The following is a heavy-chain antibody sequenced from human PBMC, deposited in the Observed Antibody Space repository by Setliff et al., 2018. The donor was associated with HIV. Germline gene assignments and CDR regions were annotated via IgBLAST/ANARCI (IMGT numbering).Heavy chain of an antibody. CDR3: ARVFVGSGNYYTHYFDC. D-gene: IGHD3-10*01. J-gene: IGHJ4*02. CDR1: EDSVSSNSAA. Sequence: SQTLSLTCDISEDSVSSNSAAWNWIRQSPSRGLEWLGRTYYRSKWYNDYGVSVKGRITINADTSKTQFSLQVNSVTPEDAAVYYCARVFVGSGNYYTHYFDCWGQGTLVTVSS. CDR2: TYYRSKWYN. V-gene: IGHV6-1*01.